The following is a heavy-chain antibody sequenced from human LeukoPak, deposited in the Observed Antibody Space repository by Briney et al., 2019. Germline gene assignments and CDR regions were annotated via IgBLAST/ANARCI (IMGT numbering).Heavy chain of an antibody. Sequence: GGSLTLSCTASGFTFEDYGMSWVRQSPGKGLEWVSGNNWYSGSTGYADSVKGRFTISRDNAKNSLYLQMNSRRAEDTALYYCARAPEIVVVVAATLFDYGGQGTLVTVSS. CDR1: GFTFEDYG. CDR3: ARAPEIVVVVAATLFDY. CDR2: NNWYSGST. D-gene: IGHD2-15*01. V-gene: IGHV3-20*04. J-gene: IGHJ4*02.